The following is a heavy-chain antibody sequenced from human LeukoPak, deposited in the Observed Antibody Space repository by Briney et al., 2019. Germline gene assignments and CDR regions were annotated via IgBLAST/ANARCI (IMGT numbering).Heavy chain of an antibody. V-gene: IGHV4-30-2*01. J-gene: IGHJ3*02. CDR1: GGFISSGGYS. CDR2: VYQSGST. Sequence: PSETLSLTCAVSGGFISSGGYSWSWIRQPPGKGLEWIGYVYQSGSTYYNPSLKSRVTISVDRSKNQFALKLSSVTAADTAVYYCASALSLPYYYDSTWAFDIWGQGTMVTVSS. D-gene: IGHD3-22*01. CDR3: ASALSLPYYYDSTWAFDI.